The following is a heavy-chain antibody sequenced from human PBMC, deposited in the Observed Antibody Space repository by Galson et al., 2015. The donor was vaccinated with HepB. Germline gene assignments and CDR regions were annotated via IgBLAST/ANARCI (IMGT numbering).Heavy chain of an antibody. D-gene: IGHD6-13*01. CDR2: VDNYGIVT. V-gene: IGHV3-74*01. J-gene: IGHJ4*02. Sequence: SLRLSCAASTLTFTSYWMHWVRQAPGKGLEWVPRVDNYGIVTTYADSVRGRFTISRDNAKNTLSLQMDSLRAEDTAVYYCVRGRPGAALDYWGQGALVTVSS. CDR1: TLTFTSYW. CDR3: VRGRPGAALDY.